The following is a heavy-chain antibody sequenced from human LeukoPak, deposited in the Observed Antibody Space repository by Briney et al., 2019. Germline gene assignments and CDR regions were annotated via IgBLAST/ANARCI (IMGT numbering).Heavy chain of an antibody. CDR1: GGSISSGSYY. CDR2: LYYSGST. Sequence: SETLSLTCTVSGGSISSGSYYWGWIRQPPGKGLVWIGSLYYSGSTYYNPSLKSRVTISVDTSKNQFSLKLSSVTAADTAVYYCARDRPGIAAVRWFDPWGQGTLVTVSS. V-gene: IGHV4-39*07. J-gene: IGHJ5*02. D-gene: IGHD6-13*01. CDR3: ARDRPGIAAVRWFDP.